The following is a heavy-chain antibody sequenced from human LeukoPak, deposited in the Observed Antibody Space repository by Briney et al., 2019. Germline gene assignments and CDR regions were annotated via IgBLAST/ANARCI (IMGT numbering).Heavy chain of an antibody. Sequence: GGSLRLSCAASGFTFSSYGMHWVRQAPGKGLEWVAFIRYDGSNKYYADSVKGRLTISRDNSKNTLYLQMNSLRAEDTAGYYCASHSSGYYYGSTRWFDPWGQGTLVTVSS. V-gene: IGHV3-30*02. CDR2: IRYDGSNK. D-gene: IGHD3-22*01. CDR1: GFTFSSYG. CDR3: ASHSSGYYYGSTRWFDP. J-gene: IGHJ5*02.